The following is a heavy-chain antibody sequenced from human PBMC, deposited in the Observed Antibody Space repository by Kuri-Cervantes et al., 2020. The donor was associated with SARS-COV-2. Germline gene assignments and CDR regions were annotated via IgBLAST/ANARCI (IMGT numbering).Heavy chain of an antibody. J-gene: IGHJ4*02. CDR2: IYSGGST. CDR3: ARCHSSSWFDYFDY. CDR1: GLTVSSNY. V-gene: IGHV3-66*01. D-gene: IGHD6-13*01. Sequence: GGSLRLSCAASGLTVSSNYMSWVRQAPGKGLEWVSVIYSGGSTYYADSVKGRFTISRDNSKNTLYLQMNSLRAEDTAVYYCARCHSSSWFDYFDYWGQGTLVTVSS.